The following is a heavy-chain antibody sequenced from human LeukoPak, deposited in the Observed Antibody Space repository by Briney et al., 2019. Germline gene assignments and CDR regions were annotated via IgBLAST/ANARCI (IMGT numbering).Heavy chain of an antibody. D-gene: IGHD3-22*01. J-gene: IGHJ4*02. V-gene: IGHV4-59*01. Sequence: SETLSLTCTVSGVSISSYYWSWIRQPPGKGLEWIGYIYYSGSTNYNPSLKSRITISVDTSKNQFSLKLSSVTAADTAVYYCARGQFDSSGYYYGFDYWGQGTLVTVSS. CDR2: IYYSGST. CDR1: GVSISSYY. CDR3: ARGQFDSSGYYYGFDY.